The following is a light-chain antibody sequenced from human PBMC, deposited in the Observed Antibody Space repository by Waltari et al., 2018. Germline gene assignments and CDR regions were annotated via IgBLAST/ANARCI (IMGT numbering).Light chain of an antibody. CDR3: QQAHRLPFI. CDR2: GAS. J-gene: IGKJ2*01. Sequence: DIQMTQSPSSVSASVGDRVTITCRASQDIRSLLAWYQQKPGRAPKLLIYGASTLQTGVSSRFSGCESGTNFTLTINSLQPEDFATYYCQQAHRLPFIFGQGTKLEIK. V-gene: IGKV1-12*01. CDR1: QDIRSL.